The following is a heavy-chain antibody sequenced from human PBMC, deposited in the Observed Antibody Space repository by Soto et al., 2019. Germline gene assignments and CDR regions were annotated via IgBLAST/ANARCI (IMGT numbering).Heavy chain of an antibody. V-gene: IGHV1-69*01. CDR2: IIPILGTA. D-gene: IGHD3-22*01. Sequence: QVQLVQSGAEVKKPGSSVKVSCKASGGTFSSYAISWVRQAPGQGLEWMGGIIPILGTANYAQKFQGRVTITADESTSTAYMELSSLRSEDTAVYYCARVPTDYDSSGYWSYYYYGMDVWGQGTTVTVSS. CDR1: GGTFSSYA. CDR3: ARVPTDYDSSGYWSYYYYGMDV. J-gene: IGHJ6*02.